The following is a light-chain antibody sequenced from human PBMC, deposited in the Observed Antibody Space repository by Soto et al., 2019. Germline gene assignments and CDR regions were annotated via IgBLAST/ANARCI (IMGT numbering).Light chain of an antibody. V-gene: IGLV1-47*01. CDR3: ATWDDSLSGHVV. CDR2: RNN. J-gene: IGLJ2*01. Sequence: QSVLTQPPSASGTPGQRVTISCSGSSSNIGSNYVYWYQQLPGTAPQLLIYRNNQRPSGVPDRFSGSKSATSASLAISGLRSEDEADYYCATWDDSLSGHVVFGGGTQLTVL. CDR1: SSNIGSNY.